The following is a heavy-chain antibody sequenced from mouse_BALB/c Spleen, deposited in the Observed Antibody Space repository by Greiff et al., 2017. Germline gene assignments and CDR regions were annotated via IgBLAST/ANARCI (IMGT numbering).Heavy chain of an antibody. D-gene: IGHD2-2*01. Sequence: EVMLVESGGGLVKPGGSLKLSCAASGFTFSSYAMSWVRQTPEKRLEWVATISSGGSYTYYPDSVKGRFTISRDNAKNTLYLQMSSLRSEDTAMYYCARQEDYGFYYFDYWGQGTTLTVSS. CDR2: ISSGGSYT. V-gene: IGHV5-9-3*01. CDR1: GFTFSSYA. CDR3: ARQEDYGFYYFDY. J-gene: IGHJ2*01.